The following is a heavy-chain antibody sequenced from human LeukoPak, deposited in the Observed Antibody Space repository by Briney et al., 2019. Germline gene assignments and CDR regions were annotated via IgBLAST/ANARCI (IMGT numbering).Heavy chain of an antibody. D-gene: IGHD2-21*02. CDR2: IWYDGSNK. J-gene: IGHJ4*02. V-gene: IGHV3-33*06. CDR1: GFTFSSYG. CDR3: AKDALAYCGGDCYWGFDY. Sequence: QSRGSLRLSCAASGFTFSSYGMHWVRQAPGKGLEWVAVIWYDGSNKYYADSVKGRFTISRDNSKNTLYLQMNSLRAEDTAVYYCAKDALAYCGGDCYWGFDYWGQGTLVTVSS.